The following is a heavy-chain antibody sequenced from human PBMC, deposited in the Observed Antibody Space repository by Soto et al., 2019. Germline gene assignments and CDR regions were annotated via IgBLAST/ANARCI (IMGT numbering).Heavy chain of an antibody. CDR2: ISNNSSVK. CDR3: ARDRDAYCSKGVCSGPYFDY. CDR1: GFTFSNYS. Sequence: GGSLRLSCAVFGFTFSNYSINWVRQAPGKGLEWLSYISNNSSVKYYVDSVRGRFTISRDNAKNSLYLQMNSLRDDDTAVYYCARDRDAYCSKGVCSGPYFDYWGRGTLVTVSS. D-gene: IGHD2-8*01. J-gene: IGHJ4*02. V-gene: IGHV3-48*02.